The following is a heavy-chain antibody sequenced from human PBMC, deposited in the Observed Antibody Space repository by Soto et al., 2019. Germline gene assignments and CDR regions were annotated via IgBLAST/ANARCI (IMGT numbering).Heavy chain of an antibody. V-gene: IGHV4-59*01. CDR1: NGSIIHYY. J-gene: IGHJ3*02. D-gene: IGHD4-17*01. CDR2: IYYSGST. Sequence: VQLQESGPGLLKPSETLSLTCTVSNGSIIHYYWSWIRQPPGKGPEWIGYIYYSGSTNYNPSLQSRVTMSVDMCRNHRAPMLNYVPPAYTAVYYCASRLTLATTTGDGFDIWGQGTMVTVSS. CDR3: ASRLTLATTTGDGFDI.